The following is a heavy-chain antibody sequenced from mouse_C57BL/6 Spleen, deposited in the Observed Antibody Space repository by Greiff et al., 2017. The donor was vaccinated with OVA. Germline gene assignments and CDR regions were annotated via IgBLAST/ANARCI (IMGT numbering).Heavy chain of an antibody. V-gene: IGHV1-54*01. Sequence: QVQLKQSGAELVRPGTSVKVSCKASGYAFTNYLIEWVKQRPGQGLEWIGVINPGSGGTNYNEKFKGKATLTADKSSSTAYMQLSSLTSEDSAVYFCARSGGSYVGLDYWGQGTTLTVSS. CDR1: GYAFTNYL. CDR3: ARSGGSYVGLDY. J-gene: IGHJ2*01. CDR2: INPGSGGT. D-gene: IGHD1-1*02.